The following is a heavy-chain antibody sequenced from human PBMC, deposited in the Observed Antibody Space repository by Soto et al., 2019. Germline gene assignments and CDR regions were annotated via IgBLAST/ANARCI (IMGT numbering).Heavy chain of an antibody. CDR1: GGTFSSYA. CDR2: IIPIFGTA. CDR3: ARDHCSGCIYYSFRAYWFDP. V-gene: IGHV1-69*06. D-gene: IGHD2-15*01. Sequence: QVQLVQSGAEVKKPGSSVKVSCKASGGTFSSYAISWVRQAPGQGLEWMGGIIPIFGTANYAQKFQGRVTITAEKSTSTDYMELSSLRSEDTAVYYCARDHCSGCIYYSFRAYWFDPWGQGTLVTVSS. J-gene: IGHJ5*02.